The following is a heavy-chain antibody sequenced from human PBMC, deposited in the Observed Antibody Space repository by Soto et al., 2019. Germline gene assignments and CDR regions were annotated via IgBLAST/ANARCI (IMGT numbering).Heavy chain of an antibody. D-gene: IGHD2-2*01. J-gene: IGHJ6*02. V-gene: IGHV1-69*01. CDR3: ARSQGCSSGLDNYYYYYYGMDV. CDR1: GGTFSSYA. Sequence: QVQLVQSGAEVKKPGSSVRVSCKAPGGTFSSYAISWVRQAPGQGLEWVGGIIPIFGTAKYAQKFQGRVTITADESTSTGYMELGSLRSEDTAVYYSARSQGCSSGLDNYYYYYYGMDVWGQGTTVTVSS. CDR2: IIPIFGTA.